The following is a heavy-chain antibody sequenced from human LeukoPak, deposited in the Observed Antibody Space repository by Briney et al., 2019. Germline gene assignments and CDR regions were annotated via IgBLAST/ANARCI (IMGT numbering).Heavy chain of an antibody. CDR1: GYTFTKFY. Sequence: ASVKVSCKASGYTFTKFYIHWVRQAPGQGLEWMGWISAYNGNTNYAQKLQGRVTMTTDTSTSTAYMELRSLRSDDTAVYYCARNGRVRRVVKDLFEYWGQGTLVAVSS. V-gene: IGHV1-18*04. D-gene: IGHD3-10*01. J-gene: IGHJ4*02. CDR3: ARNGRVRRVVKDLFEY. CDR2: ISAYNGNT.